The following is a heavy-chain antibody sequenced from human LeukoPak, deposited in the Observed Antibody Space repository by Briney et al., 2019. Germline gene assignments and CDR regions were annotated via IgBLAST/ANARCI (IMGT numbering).Heavy chain of an antibody. CDR2: IYYSGST. V-gene: IGHV4-59*01. CDR1: GGSISSYY. CDR3: ARDLGDLSNWFDP. Sequence: PSETLSLTCTVSGGSISSYYWSWIRQPPGKGLEWIGYIYYSGSTNYNPSLKSRVTISVDTSKNQFSLKLSSVTAADTAVYYCARDLGDLSNWFDPWGQGTLVTVSS. J-gene: IGHJ5*02.